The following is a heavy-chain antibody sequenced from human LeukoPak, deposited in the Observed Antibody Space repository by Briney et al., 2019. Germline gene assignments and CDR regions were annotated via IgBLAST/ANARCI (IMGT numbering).Heavy chain of an antibody. J-gene: IGHJ3*02. D-gene: IGHD4-11*01. CDR3: ARTHDYSDAFDI. V-gene: IGHV1-8*03. Sequence: ASVKVSCKASGYTFTSYDINWVRQATGQGLEWMGWMNPNSGNTGYAQKFQGRVTITRNTSISTAYMELSSLRSEDTAVYYCARTHDYSDAFDIWGQGTMVTVSS. CDR2: MNPNSGNT. CDR1: GYTFTSYD.